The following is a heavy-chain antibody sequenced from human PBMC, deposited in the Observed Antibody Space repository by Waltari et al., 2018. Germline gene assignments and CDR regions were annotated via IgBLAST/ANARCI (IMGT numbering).Heavy chain of an antibody. CDR2: VSGDSGYI. Sequence: EVQLVESGGGLVQPGGSLRLSCAASGMTFTPYSMNWVRQAPGKGLEWISNVSGDSGYIYYADSVRGRFTISRDNAQNSMYLQMNNRRADDTAVYYCAGIRRGFWFFDLWGRGTLVTVSS. J-gene: IGHJ2*01. CDR3: AGIRRGFWFFDL. CDR1: GMTFTPYS. D-gene: IGHD3-10*01. V-gene: IGHV3-48*04.